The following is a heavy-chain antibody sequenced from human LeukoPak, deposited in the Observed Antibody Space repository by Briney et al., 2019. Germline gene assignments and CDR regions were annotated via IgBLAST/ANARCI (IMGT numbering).Heavy chain of an antibody. CDR3: ARTALSDSSGYHDY. CDR1: GGSFSGYY. D-gene: IGHD3-22*01. V-gene: IGHV4-34*01. CDR2: INHSGST. Sequence: PSETLSLTCAVYGGSFSGYYWSWIRQPPGKGLEWIGEINHSGSTNYNPSLKSRVTISVDTSKNQFSLKLSSVTAADTAVYYCARTALSDSSGYHDYWGQGTLVTVSS. J-gene: IGHJ4*02.